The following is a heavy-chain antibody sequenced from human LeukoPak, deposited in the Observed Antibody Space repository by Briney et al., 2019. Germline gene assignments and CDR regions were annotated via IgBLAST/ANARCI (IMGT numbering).Heavy chain of an antibody. CDR1: GGTFSSYA. Sequence: GSSVKVSCKASGGTFSSYAISWVRQAPGQGLEWMGGIIPIFGTANYAQKFQGRVTITADESTSTAYMELSSLRSEDTAVYYCARDQSGYSRGLFDYWGQGTLVTVPS. CDR3: ARDQSGYSRGLFDY. CDR2: IIPIFGTA. J-gene: IGHJ4*02. V-gene: IGHV1-69*01. D-gene: IGHD6-13*01.